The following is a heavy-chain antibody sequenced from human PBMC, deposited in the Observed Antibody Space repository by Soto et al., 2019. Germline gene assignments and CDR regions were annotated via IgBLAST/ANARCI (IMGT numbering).Heavy chain of an antibody. CDR2: INYSGST. Sequence: SETLSLTCTVSGGSISSYYWSWIRQPPGKGLEWIGYINYSGSTNYNPALKSRVTISVDTSKNQFSLKLSSVTAPDTAVYYCARDSVITFGGVIGYYYYGMDVWGQGTTVT. CDR1: GGSISSYY. D-gene: IGHD3-16*02. J-gene: IGHJ6*02. V-gene: IGHV4-59*01. CDR3: ARDSVITFGGVIGYYYYGMDV.